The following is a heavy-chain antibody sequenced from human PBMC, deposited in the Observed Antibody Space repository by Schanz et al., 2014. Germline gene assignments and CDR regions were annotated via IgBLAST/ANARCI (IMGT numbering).Heavy chain of an antibody. D-gene: IGHD4-17*01. J-gene: IGHJ3*02. CDR1: GFTFSSYA. CDR2: IGTSGGT. V-gene: IGHV3-23*01. CDR3: ARKMKLGVYGGKGHDSLDI. Sequence: EVQLLESGGGLVQPGGSLRLSCAASGFTFSSYAMSWVRQAPGKGLEWVSTIGTSGGTNYAESVKGRFTISRDNSKNTLYLQMNTLRAEDTAVYYCARKMKLGVYGGKGHDSLDIWGQGTMXTVSS.